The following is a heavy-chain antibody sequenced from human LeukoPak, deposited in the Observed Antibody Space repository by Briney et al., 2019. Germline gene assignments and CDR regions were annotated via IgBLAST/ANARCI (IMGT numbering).Heavy chain of an antibody. CDR2: ISAYNGNT. J-gene: IGHJ4*02. CDR1: GYTFTSYG. D-gene: IGHD6-19*01. Sequence: ASVKVSCKASGYTFTSYGISWVRQAPGQGLEWMGWISAYNGNTNYAQKFQGRVTMTRDTSISTAYMELSRLRSDDTAVYYCARQQWLDSLDYWGQGTLVTVSS. CDR3: ARQQWLDSLDY. V-gene: IGHV1-18*01.